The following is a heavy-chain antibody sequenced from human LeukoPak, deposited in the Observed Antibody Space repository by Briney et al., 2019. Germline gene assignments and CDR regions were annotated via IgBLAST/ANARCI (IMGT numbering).Heavy chain of an antibody. CDR3: ARDQRYYYDSSGYPVRYFDY. J-gene: IGHJ4*02. CDR2: IYYSGST. CDR1: GGSISSYY. D-gene: IGHD3-22*01. Sequence: PSETLSLTCTVSGGSISSYYWSWIRQPPGKGLEWIGYIYYSGSTNYNPSLKSRVAISVDTSKNQFSLKLSSVTAADTAVYYCARDQRYYYDSSGYPVRYFDYWGQGTLVTVSS. V-gene: IGHV4-59*01.